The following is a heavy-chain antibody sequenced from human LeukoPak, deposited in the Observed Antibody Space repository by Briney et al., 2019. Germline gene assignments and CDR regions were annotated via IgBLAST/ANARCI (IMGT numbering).Heavy chain of an antibody. CDR2: ISGSGGST. CDR1: GFTFSSYA. CDR3: AKDPTRGDSQDDY. Sequence: GGSLRLSCAASGFTFSSYAMSWVRQAPGKGLEWVSAISGSGGSTYYADSVKGRFTISRDNSKNSLYLQMNSLRAEDTAVYYCAKDPTRGDSQDDYWGQGTLVTVSS. J-gene: IGHJ4*02. D-gene: IGHD2-21*02. V-gene: IGHV3-23*01.